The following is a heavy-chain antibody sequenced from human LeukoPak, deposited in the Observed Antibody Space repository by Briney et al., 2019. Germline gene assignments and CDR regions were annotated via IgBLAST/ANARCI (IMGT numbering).Heavy chain of an antibody. Sequence: PGGSLRLSCAASGFIVSSNYMSWVRQAPGKGLEWVSYISSSSSTIYYADSVKGRFTISRDNAKNSLYLQMNSLRAEDTAVYYCARDLFGPLDYWGQGTLVTVSS. CDR1: GFIVSSNY. CDR3: ARDLFGPLDY. D-gene: IGHD2-21*01. J-gene: IGHJ4*02. V-gene: IGHV3-48*01. CDR2: ISSSSSTI.